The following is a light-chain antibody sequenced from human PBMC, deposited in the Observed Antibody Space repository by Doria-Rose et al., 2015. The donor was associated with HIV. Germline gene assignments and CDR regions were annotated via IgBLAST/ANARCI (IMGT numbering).Light chain of an antibody. Sequence: EIVLTQSPGTLSLSPGERATLSCRTSQTASSNYLAWHQQKPGQAPRLLIYGASSRATGIPDRFSGSGSGTDFTLTISRLEPEDFAVYYCQQYDNSPPYTFGQGTRLVIK. CDR2: GAS. V-gene: IGKV3-20*01. J-gene: IGKJ2*01. CDR3: QQYDNSPPYT. CDR1: QTASSNY.